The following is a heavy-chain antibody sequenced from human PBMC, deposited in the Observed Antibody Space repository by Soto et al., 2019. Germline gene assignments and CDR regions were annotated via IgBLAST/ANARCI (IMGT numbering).Heavy chain of an antibody. Sequence: ETLSLTCPVSGVSISRFYWTWIRQPPGTGLEWIGYIDNSGTTDYNPSLKSRVTISVDTSKNQFSLNLSSVTAADKAVYYCARDLYVQGAIRGLYNYYGMDVWGQGTKVTVYS. J-gene: IGHJ6*02. V-gene: IGHV4-59*01. CDR2: IDNSGTT. CDR3: ARDLYVQGAIRGLYNYYGMDV. D-gene: IGHD2-2*02. CDR1: GVSISRFY.